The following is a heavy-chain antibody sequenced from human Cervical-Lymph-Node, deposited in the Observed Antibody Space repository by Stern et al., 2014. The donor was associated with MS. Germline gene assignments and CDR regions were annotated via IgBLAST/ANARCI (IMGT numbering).Heavy chain of an antibody. CDR3: ARDSVPNDAIWGRYQQRFGF. CDR1: GFTFGDYY. J-gene: IGHJ4*02. Sequence: QVQLVESGGGLVKPGGSLRLSCEAAGFTFGDYYMSWIRQAPGKGLEWLSYVSGDATAIYYADSVRGRFSISRDNAKNSLYLQMNTLRAEDTAIYYCARDSVPNDAIWGRYQQRFGFWGQGTLVTVSS. CDR2: VSGDATAI. V-gene: IGHV3-11*01. D-gene: IGHD3-16*01.